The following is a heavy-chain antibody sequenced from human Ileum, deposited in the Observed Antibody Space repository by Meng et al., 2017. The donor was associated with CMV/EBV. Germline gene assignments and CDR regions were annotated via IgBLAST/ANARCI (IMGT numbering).Heavy chain of an antibody. J-gene: IGHJ4*02. V-gene: IGHV3-66*01. CDR3: GDLKGGPGY. CDR1: GFTIGNTY. Sequence: VWLVECGGGLVQPGGSLSLSCAASGFTIGNTYMNWVRQAPGKGLEWLSSIFSGGNTFYADYVKGRFTISRDNSKNTLFLQMNSLRVDDTAVYFCGDLKGGPGYWGQGTLVTVSS. CDR2: IFSGGNT. D-gene: IGHD1-14*01.